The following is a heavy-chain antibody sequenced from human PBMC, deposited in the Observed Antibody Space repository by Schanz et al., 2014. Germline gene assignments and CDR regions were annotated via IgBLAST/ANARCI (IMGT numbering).Heavy chain of an antibody. J-gene: IGHJ4*02. Sequence: QVQLVESGGGVVQPERSLRLSCAASGFNFANHAIHWVRQGQGNGLQWVAVISSDGSKKLYADSVKARFTISRDNSKNSVSLQMDSLSPEDTAVYFCAKDLHSNSGNYYSYYFDSWGPGALVTVSS. CDR3: AKDLHSNSGNYYSYYFDS. D-gene: IGHD3-10*01. CDR2: ISSDGSKK. V-gene: IGHV3-30*18. CDR1: GFNFANHA.